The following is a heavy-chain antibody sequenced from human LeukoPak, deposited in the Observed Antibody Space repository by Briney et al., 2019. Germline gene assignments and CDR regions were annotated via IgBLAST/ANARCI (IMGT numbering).Heavy chain of an antibody. CDR2: IISSSSYI. Sequence: PGGSLRLSCAASGFTFSSYSMNWVRQAPGEGLEWGSSIISSSSYIYYADSVKGRFTISRDNAKNSLYLQMNSLRAEDTAVYYCARDRYYYGSGSEGNDAFDIWGQGTMVTVSS. CDR3: ARDRYYYGSGSEGNDAFDI. V-gene: IGHV3-21*01. D-gene: IGHD3-10*01. CDR1: GFTFSSYS. J-gene: IGHJ3*02.